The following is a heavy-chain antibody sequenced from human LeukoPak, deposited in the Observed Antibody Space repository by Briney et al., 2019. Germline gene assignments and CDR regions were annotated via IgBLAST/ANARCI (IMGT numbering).Heavy chain of an antibody. D-gene: IGHD2-8*02. CDR2: IYYSGST. J-gene: IGHJ4*02. CDR1: GGSISSYY. CDR3: ARGPRYWYYFDY. V-gene: IGHV4-59*12. Sequence: SETLSLTCTVSGGSISSYYWSWIRQPPGKGLEWIGYIYYSGSTNYNPSLKSRVTISVDTSKNQFSLKLSSVTAADTAVYYCARGPRYWYYFDYWGRGTLVTVSS.